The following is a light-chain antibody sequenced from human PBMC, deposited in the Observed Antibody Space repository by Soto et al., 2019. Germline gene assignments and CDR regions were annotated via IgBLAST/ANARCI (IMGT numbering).Light chain of an antibody. J-gene: IGKJ5*01. V-gene: IGKV3D-15*01. Sequence: EIVMTQSPATLYVSPGERVILSCRASQSVSINLAWYQLKPGQAPRLLIHSASIRATGIPARFSGSGSGTDFTLTVSGLHSEDFEIYYCQQYDHWWLTFGQGTRLETK. CDR3: QQYDHWWLT. CDR1: QSVSIN. CDR2: SAS.